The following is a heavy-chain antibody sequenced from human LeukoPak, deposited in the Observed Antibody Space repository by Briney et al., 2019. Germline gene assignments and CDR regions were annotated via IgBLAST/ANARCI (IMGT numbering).Heavy chain of an antibody. J-gene: IGHJ4*01. V-gene: IGHV4-61*02. Sequence: SETLSLTCTVSGGSISSGSYYWSWIRQPAGKAPEWIGRIFSTGSTSYNPSLKSRVTISVDTSKNQFSLNLSSVTAADTAVYYCARDICGYNYGCFDSWGQEPWSPSPQ. CDR3: ARDICGYNYGCFDS. D-gene: IGHD5-18*01. CDR2: IFSTGST. CDR1: GGSISSGSYY.